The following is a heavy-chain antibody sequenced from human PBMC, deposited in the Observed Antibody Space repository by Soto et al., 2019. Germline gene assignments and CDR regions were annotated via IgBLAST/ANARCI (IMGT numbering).Heavy chain of an antibody. D-gene: IGHD6-6*01. CDR2: IDWDDDK. J-gene: IGHJ6*01. Sequence: SGPTLVNPTQTLTLTCTFSGFSLSTSGMCVSWIRQPPGKALEWLALIDWDDDKYYSTSLKTRLTISKDTSKNQVVLTMTNMDPVDTATYYCARTXPDWSSSSWYYYYGMDVWGQGTTVTVSS. V-gene: IGHV2-70*01. CDR3: ARTXPDWSSSSWYYYYGMDV. CDR1: GFSLSTSGMC.